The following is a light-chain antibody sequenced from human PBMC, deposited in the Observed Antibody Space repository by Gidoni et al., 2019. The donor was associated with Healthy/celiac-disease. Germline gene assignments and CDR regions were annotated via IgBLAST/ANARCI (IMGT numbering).Light chain of an antibody. CDR3: QQYGSSPPLT. Sequence: EIVLTKSPGTLSLSPGDRATLSCRASQTVSDTYLAWYQQKPGQAPSVLIYGASSRATGIPDRFSGSGSGTDFTLTISGLEPEDFAVYYCQQYGSSPPLTFXGXTKVEIK. CDR1: QTVSDTY. V-gene: IGKV3-20*01. J-gene: IGKJ4*01. CDR2: GAS.